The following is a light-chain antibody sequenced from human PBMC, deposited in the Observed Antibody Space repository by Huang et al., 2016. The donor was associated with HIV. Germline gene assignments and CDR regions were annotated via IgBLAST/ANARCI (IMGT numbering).Light chain of an antibody. V-gene: IGKV1-39*01. J-gene: IGKJ1*01. CDR3: QQSYSIPPWT. CDR2: AAS. Sequence: DIQMTQSPSSLSASVGDRITITCRASQSISSYLNWYQQKPGKAPKLLIYAASSLQSGVPSRFSGSGSGIDCTLTISSLQPEDFATYYCQQSYSIPPWTFGQGTKVEIK. CDR1: QSISSY.